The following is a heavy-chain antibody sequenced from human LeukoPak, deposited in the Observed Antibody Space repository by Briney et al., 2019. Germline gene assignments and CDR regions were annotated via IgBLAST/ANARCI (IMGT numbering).Heavy chain of an antibody. V-gene: IGHV3-74*01. J-gene: IGHJ4*02. D-gene: IGHD6-13*01. CDR1: GFTFDDYA. CDR2: IIGDGTSR. Sequence: GGSLRLSCAASGFTFDDYAMHWVRQAPGKGLEWVSRIIGDGTSRDYADSVKGRFTISRDNAKNTVYLQMNSLRADDTAVYYCARDLHIAAADYWGQGTLVTVSS. CDR3: ARDLHIAAADY.